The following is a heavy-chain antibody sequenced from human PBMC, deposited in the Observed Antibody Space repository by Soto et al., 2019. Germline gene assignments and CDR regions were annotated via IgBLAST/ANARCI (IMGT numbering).Heavy chain of an antibody. J-gene: IGHJ4*02. CDR3: ARAPYSSSFLDY. Sequence: PSETLSLTCAVSGGSISSGDYYWSWIRQPPGKGLEWIGYIYYSGSTYYNPSLKSRVTISVDTSKNQFSLKLSSVTAADTAVYYCARAPYSSSFLDYWGQGTLVTVSS. CDR1: GGSISSGDYY. D-gene: IGHD6-13*01. V-gene: IGHV4-30-4*01. CDR2: IYYSGST.